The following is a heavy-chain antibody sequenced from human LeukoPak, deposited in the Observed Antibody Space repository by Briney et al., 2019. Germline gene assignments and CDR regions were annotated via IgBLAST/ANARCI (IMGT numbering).Heavy chain of an antibody. CDR1: GFTFSTYW. D-gene: IGHD3-22*01. J-gene: IGHJ3*02. V-gene: IGHV3-30*03. CDR3: ARNMKYYYDSSGYSLDI. CDR2: ISYDGSNK. Sequence: GGSLRLSCAASGFTFSTYWMHWVRQAPGRGLEWVAVISYDGSNKYYADSVKGRFTISRDNSKNTLYLQMNSLRAEDTAVYYCARNMKYYYDSSGYSLDIWGQGTMVTVSS.